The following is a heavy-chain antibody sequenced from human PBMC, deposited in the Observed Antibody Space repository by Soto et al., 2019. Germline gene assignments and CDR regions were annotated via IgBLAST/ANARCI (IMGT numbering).Heavy chain of an antibody. CDR3: ARDMPYGAGSLAGCDY. CDR2: IYHSGTT. CDR1: GVSITGSY. V-gene: IGHV4-59*01. J-gene: IGHJ4*02. Sequence: SETLSLTCTVSGVSITGSYWSWIRQTPGKTLEWIGYIYHSGTTTYNPSLTSRVSISVDTSKNQFSLRLTSVIAADTAVYYCARDMPYGAGSLAGCDYWGQGIRVTVSS. D-gene: IGHD1-26*01.